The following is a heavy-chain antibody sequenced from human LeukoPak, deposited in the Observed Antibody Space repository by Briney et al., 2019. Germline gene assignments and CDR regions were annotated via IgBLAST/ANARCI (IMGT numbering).Heavy chain of an antibody. CDR3: ARPQAEGATSAFDI. D-gene: IGHD1-26*01. CDR1: GYTFTSYY. Sequence: ASVKVSCKASGYTFTSYYMHWVRQAPGQGLEWMGIIYPGDSDTRYSPSFQGQVTISADKSISTAYLQWSSLKASDTAMYYCARPQAEGATSAFDIWGQGTMVTVSS. V-gene: IGHV5-51*01. CDR2: IYPGDSDT. J-gene: IGHJ3*02.